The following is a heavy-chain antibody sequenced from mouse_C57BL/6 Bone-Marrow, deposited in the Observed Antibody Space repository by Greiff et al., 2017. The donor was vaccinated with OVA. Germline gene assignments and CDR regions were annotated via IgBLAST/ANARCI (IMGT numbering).Heavy chain of an antibody. Sequence: EVQGVESGGDLVKPGGSLKLSCAASGFTFSSYGMSWVRQTPDKRLEWVATISSGGSYTDYPDSVKGRFTISRDNAKNTLYLRMSSLKSEDTARYYCAKRSTTVGAMDYWGQGTSVTVSA. CDR1: GFTFSSYG. D-gene: IGHD1-1*01. CDR2: ISSGGSYT. J-gene: IGHJ4*01. CDR3: AKRSTTVGAMDY. V-gene: IGHV5-6*01.